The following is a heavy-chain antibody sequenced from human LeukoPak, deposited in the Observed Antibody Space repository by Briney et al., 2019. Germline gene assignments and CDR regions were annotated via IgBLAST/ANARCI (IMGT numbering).Heavy chain of an antibody. Sequence: PGGSLRLSCAASGFIFSNYGMHWVRQAPGKGLEWVAVISYDGSNKYYADSVKGRFTISRDNSKNTLYLQMNSLRADDTAVYYCAKGPNYDPGGCWGQGTLVSVSS. V-gene: IGHV3-30*18. D-gene: IGHD3-16*01. CDR2: ISYDGSNK. CDR1: GFIFSNYG. J-gene: IGHJ4*02. CDR3: AKGPNYDPGGC.